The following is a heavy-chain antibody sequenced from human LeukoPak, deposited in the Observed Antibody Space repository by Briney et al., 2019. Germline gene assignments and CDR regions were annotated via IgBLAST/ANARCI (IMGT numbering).Heavy chain of an antibody. J-gene: IGHJ6*02. CDR3: ARYGSGSYWYYYGMDV. CDR2: KKQDGSEK. Sequence: PGGSLRLSCAASGFSFSNYWMSWVRQAPGKGLEWLATKKQDGSEKYYVDAVKGRFTISRDNAKNSLYLQMNSLRAEDTAVYHCARYGSGSYWYYYGMDVWGQGTTVTVSS. D-gene: IGHD3-10*01. V-gene: IGHV3-7*01. CDR1: GFSFSNYW.